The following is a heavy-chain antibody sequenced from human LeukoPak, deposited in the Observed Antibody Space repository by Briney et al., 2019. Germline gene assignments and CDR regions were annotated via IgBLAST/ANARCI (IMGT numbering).Heavy chain of an antibody. CDR2: IHYSGST. V-gene: IGHV4-59*12. Sequence: SETLSLTCTVSGGSMNSYYWTWIRQPPGKGLEWIGYIHYSGSTNYNPSLKSRVTMSVDTSKNQFSLKLSSVTAADTAVYYCAISYGSGSYFDYWGQGTLVTVSS. CDR1: GGSMNSYY. CDR3: AISYGSGSYFDY. J-gene: IGHJ4*02. D-gene: IGHD3-10*01.